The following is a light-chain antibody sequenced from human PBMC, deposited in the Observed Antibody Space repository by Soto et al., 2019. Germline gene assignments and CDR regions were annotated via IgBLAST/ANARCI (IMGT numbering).Light chain of an antibody. Sequence: DIVVTQSPATLSVSPGERATLSCRVRQSISSNLAWYQQKPGQAPRLLIYAASTRATGIPARFSGSGSGTEFTLTISSLQSEDFAVYYCQQYNNWPPVTFGGGTKVEIK. CDR1: QSISSN. V-gene: IGKV3-15*01. J-gene: IGKJ4*01. CDR3: QQYNNWPPVT. CDR2: AAS.